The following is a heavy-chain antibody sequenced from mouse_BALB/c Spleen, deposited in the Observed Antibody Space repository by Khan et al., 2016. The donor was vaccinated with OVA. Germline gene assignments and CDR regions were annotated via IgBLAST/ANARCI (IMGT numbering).Heavy chain of an antibody. CDR2: IGAGGST. CDR3: ARLEDI. J-gene: IGHJ2*01. Sequence: QVQLKESGPGLVAPSQSLSITCTVSGFSLTSYGVHWVRQPPGKGWDGRGVIGAGGSTNYNSALMSRLSISKDNSKSQVFLKMNSLQTDDTAMYYCARLEDIWGQGTTLTVSS. V-gene: IGHV2-9*02. D-gene: IGHD1-3*01. CDR1: GFSLTSYG.